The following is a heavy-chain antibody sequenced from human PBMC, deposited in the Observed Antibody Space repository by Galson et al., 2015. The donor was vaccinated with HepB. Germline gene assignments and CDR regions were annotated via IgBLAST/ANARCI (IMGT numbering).Heavy chain of an antibody. D-gene: IGHD3-16*01. CDR2: IDPSDSYT. V-gene: IGHV5-10-1*01. Sequence: QSGAEVKKPGESLRISCKASGFHFSNYWITWVRQMPGKGLEWMGRIDPSDSYTNYSPSFQGHVTISTDKSINTAYLQWSSLRASDTAIYYCARRYYAGRFDFWGQGTLVTVSS. CDR3: ARRYYAGRFDF. CDR1: GFHFSNYW. J-gene: IGHJ4*02.